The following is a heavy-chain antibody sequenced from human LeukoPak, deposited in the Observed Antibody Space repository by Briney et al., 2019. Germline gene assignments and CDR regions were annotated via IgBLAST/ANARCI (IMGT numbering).Heavy chain of an antibody. CDR1: GSTFSSYS. CDR2: ISSSSSTI. D-gene: IGHD3-22*01. J-gene: IGHJ4*02. V-gene: IGHV3-48*01. CDR3: ARGMYYYDSSGYLGY. Sequence: GGSLRLSCAASGSTFSSYSMNWVRQAPGKGLEWVSYISSSSSTIYYADSVKGRFTISRDNAKNSLYLQMNSLRAEDTAVYYCARGMYYYDSSGYLGYWGQGTLVTVSS.